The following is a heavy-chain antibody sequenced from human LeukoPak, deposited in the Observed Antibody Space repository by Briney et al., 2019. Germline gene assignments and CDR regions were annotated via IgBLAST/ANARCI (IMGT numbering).Heavy chain of an antibody. V-gene: IGHV3-48*04. CDR3: ARGGSYYDYVWGSYRPHDAFDI. Sequence: PGGSLRLSCAASGFTFSTYGMHWVRQAPGKGLEWVSYISRSGSTIFYADSVKGRFTISRDNAKNSVSLQMNSLRAEDTAVYYCARGGSYYDYVWGSYRPHDAFDIWGQGTMVTVSS. D-gene: IGHD3-16*02. CDR2: ISRSGSTI. CDR1: GFTFSTYG. J-gene: IGHJ3*02.